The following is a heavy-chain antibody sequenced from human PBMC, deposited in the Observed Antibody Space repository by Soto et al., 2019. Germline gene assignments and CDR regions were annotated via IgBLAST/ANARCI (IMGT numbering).Heavy chain of an antibody. CDR2: VSSTGSS. Sequence: ETLSLTCTVSGGSISNYYWSWIRQPAEKRLEWIGRVSSTGSSYYNPSLKSRVTISVDTSKNQVSLNLTSVTAADTAVYYCARGVPAAGTDWFDPWGQGPLVTV. D-gene: IGHD6-13*01. V-gene: IGHV4-4*07. J-gene: IGHJ5*02. CDR1: GGSISNYY. CDR3: ARGVPAAGTDWFDP.